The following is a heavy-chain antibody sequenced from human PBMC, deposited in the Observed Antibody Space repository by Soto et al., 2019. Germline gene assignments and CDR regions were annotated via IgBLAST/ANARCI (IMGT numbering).Heavy chain of an antibody. D-gene: IGHD6-13*01. CDR3: AKDWQQLDY. V-gene: IGHV3-30*18. CDR2: ISYDGSNK. Sequence: ESGGGVVQPGRSLRLSCAASGFTFSSYGMHWVRQAPGKGLEWVAVISYDGSNKYYADSVKGRFTISRDNSKNTLYLQMNSLRAEDTAVYYCAKDWQQLDYWGQGTLVTVSS. J-gene: IGHJ4*02. CDR1: GFTFSSYG.